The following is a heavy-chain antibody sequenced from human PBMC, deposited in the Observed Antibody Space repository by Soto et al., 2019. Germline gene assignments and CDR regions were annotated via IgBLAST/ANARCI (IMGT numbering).Heavy chain of an antibody. CDR2: ISYDGSNK. CDR3: AKDEGRMVYAIGNWFDP. Sequence: QVQLVESGGGVVQPGRALRLSCAASGFTFSSYGMHWVRQAPGKGLEWVAVISYDGSNKYYADSVKSRFTIARDNSKNTLYLHMNRLSAEDTAVYYCAKDEGRMVYAIGNWFDPWGQGTLVTVSS. J-gene: IGHJ5*02. CDR1: GFTFSSYG. D-gene: IGHD2-8*01. V-gene: IGHV3-30*18.